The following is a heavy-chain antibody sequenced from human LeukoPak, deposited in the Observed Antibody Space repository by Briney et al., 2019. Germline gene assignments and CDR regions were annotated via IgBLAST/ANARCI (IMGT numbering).Heavy chain of an antibody. D-gene: IGHD1-20*01. Sequence: GRSLRLSCAASGFTFSSYGMHWVRQAPGKGLEWVSVTYSGGSTYYADSVKGRFTISRDNSKNTLYLQMNSLRAEDTAVYYCARVTGTPPDYYYYYMDVWGKGTTVTVSS. CDR1: GFTFSSYG. CDR2: TYSGGST. CDR3: ARVTGTPPDYYYYYMDV. V-gene: IGHV3-53*01. J-gene: IGHJ6*03.